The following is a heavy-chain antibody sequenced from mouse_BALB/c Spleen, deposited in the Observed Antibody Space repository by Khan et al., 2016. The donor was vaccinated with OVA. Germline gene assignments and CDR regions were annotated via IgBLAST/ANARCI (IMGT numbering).Heavy chain of an antibody. CDR1: GYTFTSYV. V-gene: IGHV1S136*01. CDR3: APVGNSYVSFAY. J-gene: IGHJ3*01. CDR2: IYPFNDDT. Sequence: EVQLQESGPELVKPGASVKMSCKASGYTFTSYVMHWVKQKPGLGLEWIGYIYPFNDDTKYNEKFKGKATLTSDKSSSTAYMELSSLTSEDSAVYYCAPVGNSYVSFAYWGQGTLVTVSA. D-gene: IGHD1-1*01.